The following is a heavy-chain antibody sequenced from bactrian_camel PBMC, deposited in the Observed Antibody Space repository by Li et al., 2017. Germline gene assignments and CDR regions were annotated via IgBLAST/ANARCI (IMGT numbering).Heavy chain of an antibody. CDR3: AALWVAPKIVIAGY. J-gene: IGHJ4*01. D-gene: IGHD3*01. Sequence: SGHSRGSNCVGWYRLPPGRAPAEREGIAAIRRDGGETWYAGSVKGRFTISQDNAKNTVYLQMNNLNPEEMAMYYFAALWVAPKIVIAGYWVQGTQVTVS. CDR1: GHSRGSNC. V-gene: IGHV3S45*01. CDR2: IRRDGGET.